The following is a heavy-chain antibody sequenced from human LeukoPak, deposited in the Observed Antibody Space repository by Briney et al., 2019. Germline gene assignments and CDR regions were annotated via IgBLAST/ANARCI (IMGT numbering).Heavy chain of an antibody. CDR3: ARHDGNWNREFDY. Sequence: SSETLSLTCSVSGDSVRNDFYYWSWIRQPPGKGLEWIGYIFYSGNTKYNPSLKSRLTISVDTSKNQFSLKLSSVTAADTAVYYCARHDGNWNREFDYWGQGTLVTVSS. CDR2: IFYSGNT. D-gene: IGHD1-1*01. J-gene: IGHJ4*02. V-gene: IGHV4-61*01. CDR1: GDSVRNDFYY.